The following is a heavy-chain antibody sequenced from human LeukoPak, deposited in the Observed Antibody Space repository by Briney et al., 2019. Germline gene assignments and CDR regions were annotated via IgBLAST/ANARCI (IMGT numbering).Heavy chain of an antibody. Sequence: SETLSLTCAVYGGSFSGYYWSWIRQPPGKGLVWIGEINHSGSTNYNPSLKSRVTISVDTSKNQFSLKLSSVTAADTAVYYCARGRKPIFDYWGQGTLVTVSS. CDR3: ARGRKPIFDY. CDR2: INHSGST. V-gene: IGHV4-34*01. J-gene: IGHJ4*02. D-gene: IGHD1-14*01. CDR1: GGSFSGYY.